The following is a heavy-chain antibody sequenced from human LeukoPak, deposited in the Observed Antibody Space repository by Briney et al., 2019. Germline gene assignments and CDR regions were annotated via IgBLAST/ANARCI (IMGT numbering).Heavy chain of an antibody. CDR2: ISSSSSYI. V-gene: IGHV3-21*01. CDR3: ALNKISSARPYCFDS. D-gene: IGHD6-25*01. J-gene: IGHJ4*02. Sequence: GGSLRLSCAASGFTFSSYAMSWVRQAPGKGLEWVSSISSSSSYIYYADSVKGRFTISRDNAKNTLYLQMNSLRAEDTAVYYCALNKISSARPYCFDSWGQGTLVTVSS. CDR1: GFTFSSYA.